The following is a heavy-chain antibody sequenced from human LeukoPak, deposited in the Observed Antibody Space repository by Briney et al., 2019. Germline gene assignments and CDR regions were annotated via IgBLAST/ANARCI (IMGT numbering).Heavy chain of an antibody. CDR3: ARVGKRFRYYYYMDV. V-gene: IGHV3-20*04. Sequence: GGSLRLSCEGSGFTFNDYGMSWVRQVPGKGLEWVSGINYNGETTNYGDSVKGRFTISRDNAKNSLYLQMNSLRTEDTALYYCARVGKRFRYYYYMDVWGKGTTVTISS. CDR1: GFTFNDYG. J-gene: IGHJ6*03. CDR2: INYNGETT. D-gene: IGHD3-3*01.